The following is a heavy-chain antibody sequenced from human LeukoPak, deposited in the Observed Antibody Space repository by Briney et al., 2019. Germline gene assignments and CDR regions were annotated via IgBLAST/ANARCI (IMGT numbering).Heavy chain of an antibody. J-gene: IGHJ4*02. D-gene: IGHD3-9*01. V-gene: IGHV4-34*01. CDR1: SGSFSGYY. CDR3: ARGRYDILTGYSPHDY. CDR2: INHIGST. Sequence: SETLSLTCAVYSGSFSGYYWSWIRQPPGKGLEGIGEINHIGSTNYNPSLKSRVTISVDTSKNQFSLKLSSVTAADTAVYYCARGRYDILTGYSPHDYWGQGTLVTVSS.